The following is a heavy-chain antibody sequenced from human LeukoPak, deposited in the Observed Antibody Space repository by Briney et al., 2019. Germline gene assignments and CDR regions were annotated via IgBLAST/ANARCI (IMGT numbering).Heavy chain of an antibody. V-gene: IGHV4-59*08. CDR1: DASISSYY. Sequence: SETLSLTCTVSDASISSYYWSWIRQPPGRGLEWIGYTHYSGTTDYNPSLRSRLTISVDTSKNQFSMKLASVTAADTAMYYCLTVDTTMGVDYWGQGTLVTVSS. J-gene: IGHJ4*02. CDR2: THYSGTT. D-gene: IGHD5-18*01. CDR3: LTVDTTMGVDY.